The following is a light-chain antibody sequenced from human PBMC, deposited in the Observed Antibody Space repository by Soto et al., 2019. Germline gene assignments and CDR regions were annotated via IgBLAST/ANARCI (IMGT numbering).Light chain of an antibody. CDR2: EAT. CDR1: SSDIGRYNL. V-gene: IGLV2-23*02. CDR3: SLYASSNTFM. J-gene: IGLJ3*02. Sequence: QSALTQPASVSGSPGQSITIPCTGTSSDIGRYNLVSWYQQNPGKPPKLMIYEATKRPSGVTNRFSGSKSGNTASLTISGLPADAEADYYCSLYASSNTFMFGGGTKLTVL.